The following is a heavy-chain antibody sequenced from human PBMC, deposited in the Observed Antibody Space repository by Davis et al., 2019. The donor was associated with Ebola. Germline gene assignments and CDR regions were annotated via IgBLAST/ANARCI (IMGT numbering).Heavy chain of an antibody. CDR1: GFTFSSYA. V-gene: IGHV3-30-3*01. Sequence: PGGSLRLSCAASGFTFSSYAMHWVRQAPGKGLEWVAVISYDGSNKYYADSVKGRFTISRDNSKNTLYLQMNSLRAEDTAVYYCARDRGQNWFDPWGQGTLVTVSS. J-gene: IGHJ5*02. CDR2: ISYDGSNK. CDR3: ARDRGQNWFDP. D-gene: IGHD3-10*01.